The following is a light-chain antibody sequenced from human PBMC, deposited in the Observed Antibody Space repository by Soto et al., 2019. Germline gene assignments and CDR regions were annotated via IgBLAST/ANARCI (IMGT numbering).Light chain of an antibody. J-gene: IGKJ1*01. CDR2: GAS. Sequence: EIVLTQSPATLSLSPGERATLSFRASESVATNLAWYQQTPGQAPRLLIYGASNRATGIPARFSGSGSGTDFTLTISRMEPEDFAVYYCQQYGSSGTFGQGTKVDI. CDR3: QQYGSSGT. V-gene: IGKV3-20*01. CDR1: ESVATN.